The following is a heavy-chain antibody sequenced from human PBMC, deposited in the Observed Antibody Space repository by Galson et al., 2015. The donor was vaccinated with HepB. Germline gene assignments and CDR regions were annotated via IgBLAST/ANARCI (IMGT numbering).Heavy chain of an antibody. CDR2: ISGGGSNT. D-gene: IGHD6-13*01. CDR3: AKGVYSSSWYSGGDY. Sequence: SLRLSCAASGFTFSSFAMSWVRQAPGKGLEWVSGISGGGSNTYSADSVKGRFTISRDNSKNTLYLQMNSLRAEDTAVYYCAKGVYSSSWYSGGDYWGQGTLVTVSS. CDR1: GFTFSSFA. V-gene: IGHV3-23*01. J-gene: IGHJ4*02.